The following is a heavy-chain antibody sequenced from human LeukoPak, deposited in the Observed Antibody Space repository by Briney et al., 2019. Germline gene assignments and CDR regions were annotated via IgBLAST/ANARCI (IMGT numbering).Heavy chain of an antibody. CDR3: ARVSSTSPQKDYYYGMDV. CDR2: IKEDGSEK. Sequence: GGSLRLSCAASGFTFSSYWMSWVRQAPGKGLEWVANIKEDGSEKNYVDSVKGRFTISRDNAKNSLYLQMNSLRAEDTAVYYCARVSSTSPQKDYYYGMDVWGQGTTVTVSS. D-gene: IGHD2-2*01. J-gene: IGHJ6*02. CDR1: GFTFSSYW. V-gene: IGHV3-7*01.